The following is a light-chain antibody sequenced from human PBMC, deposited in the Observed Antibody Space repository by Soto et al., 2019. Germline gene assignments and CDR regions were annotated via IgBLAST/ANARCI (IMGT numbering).Light chain of an antibody. Sequence: DIQMTQSPSILSASVGDSVTITCRASQSVSRWLAWYQQKPGKAPKLLIYDASSLNSGVPSRFSGSQSGTEFTLTITSLLPEDFGTYYCQQSYKTPHTFGQGTKLETK. CDR2: DAS. V-gene: IGKV1-5*01. CDR3: QQSYKTPHT. J-gene: IGKJ2*01. CDR1: QSVSRW.